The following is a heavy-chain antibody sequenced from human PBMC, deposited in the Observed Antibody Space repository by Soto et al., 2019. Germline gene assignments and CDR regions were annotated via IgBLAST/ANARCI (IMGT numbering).Heavy chain of an antibody. V-gene: IGHV3-30-3*01. CDR1: GFSFSTFA. CDR3: ARDGLPDDFRSGGYWFDP. Sequence: QAYLVESGGGVVQPGRSLRLSCAAYGFSFSTFALHWVRQAPGEGLEWVALISHDGRNEKYAESVKGRFTISRDNSKNTVYMQMDSLGLEDTRDFYRARDGLPDDFRSGGYWFDPWGQGTQVTVSS. D-gene: IGHD3-3*01. CDR2: ISHDGRNE. J-gene: IGHJ5*02.